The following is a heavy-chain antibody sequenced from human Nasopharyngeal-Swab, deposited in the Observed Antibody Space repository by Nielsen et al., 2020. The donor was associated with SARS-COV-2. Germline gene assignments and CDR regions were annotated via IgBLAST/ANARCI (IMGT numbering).Heavy chain of an antibody. J-gene: IGHJ6*02. CDR1: GGSISSSSW. D-gene: IGHD3-3*01. Sequence: SETLSLTCAVSGGSISSSSWWSWVRQPPGKGLEWIGEIYHSGSTNYNPSLKSRVTISVDKSKNQFSLKLSSVTAADTAVYYCARGGNYDFWSGYYTDSYYYYYYGMDVWGQGTTVTVSS. V-gene: IGHV4-4*02. CDR2: IYHSGST. CDR3: ARGGNYDFWSGYYTDSYYYYYYGMDV.